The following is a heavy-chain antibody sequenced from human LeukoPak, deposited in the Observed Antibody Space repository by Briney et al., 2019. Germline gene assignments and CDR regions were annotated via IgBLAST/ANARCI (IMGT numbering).Heavy chain of an antibody. CDR2: ISGSSTTK. J-gene: IGHJ4*02. D-gene: IGHD7-27*01. CDR3: AKDSHWAFDY. CDR1: GFIFSNYG. Sequence: PGGSLRLSCAASGFIFSNYGMSWVRQAPGKGLEWVSFISGSSTTKYYVDSVKGRFTISRDNAKNSLYLQMNSLRDEDTAVYYCAKDSHWAFDYWGQGTLVTVSS. V-gene: IGHV3-48*02.